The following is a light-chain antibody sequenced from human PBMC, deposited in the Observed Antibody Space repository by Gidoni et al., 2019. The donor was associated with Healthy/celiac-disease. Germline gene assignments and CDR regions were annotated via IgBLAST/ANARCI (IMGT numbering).Light chain of an antibody. V-gene: IGKV3-15*01. CDR3: QQYNNWPRT. CDR1: QSVSSN. Sequence: DIAMTQSPATLSVAPGERATRSCRASQSVSSNLAWYQQKPGQAPRLLIYGASTRATGIPARCSGSGSGTEFTLTISSLQSEDFAVYYCQQYNNWPRTFXXXTKVEIK. J-gene: IGKJ1*01. CDR2: GAS.